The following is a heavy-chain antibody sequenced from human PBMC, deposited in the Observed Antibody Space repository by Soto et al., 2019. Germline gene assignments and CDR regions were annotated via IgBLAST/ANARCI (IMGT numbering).Heavy chain of an antibody. CDR1: GYTFTGHY. CDR3: GRGRSGQIVVFY. J-gene: IGHJ4*02. D-gene: IGHD1-26*01. CDR2: IGPESGAT. V-gene: IGHV1-2*02. Sequence: QVQLVQSGAEVKKPGASVKVSCKASGYTFTGHYIHWVRQAPEQGPEWMGEIGPESGATRYAQKFQGRVTMTRDTSITTVYMELENLSPDDTAVYYCGRGRSGQIVVFYWGQGTPVTVSS.